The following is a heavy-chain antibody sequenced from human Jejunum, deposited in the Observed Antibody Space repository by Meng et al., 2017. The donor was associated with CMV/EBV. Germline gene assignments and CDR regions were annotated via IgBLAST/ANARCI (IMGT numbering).Heavy chain of an antibody. J-gene: IGHJ2*01. Sequence: AYGFTVSNNHVYWVRQAPGKGLQWVSVIYTGGNTHYADSVKGRFTISRDNSKNTLYFQMNSLTAEDTAVYYCARVYSTWTDYWYFDLWGRGTLVTVSS. CDR1: GFTVSNNH. D-gene: IGHD1-26*01. CDR3: ARVYSTWTDYWYFDL. CDR2: IYTGGNT. V-gene: IGHV3-66*02.